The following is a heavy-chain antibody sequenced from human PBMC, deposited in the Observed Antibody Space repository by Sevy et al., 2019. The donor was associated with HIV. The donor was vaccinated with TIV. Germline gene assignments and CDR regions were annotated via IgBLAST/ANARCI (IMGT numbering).Heavy chain of an antibody. Sequence: SETLSLTCTVSGGSITSLYWGWIRQPPGKGLEWIANIYYNGNTNYNPAVKSRVTISLDTSKNQFSLRLSSVTAADTAMYYCAGENAWGRGYSWGQGTLVTVSS. V-gene: IGHV4-59*11. CDR1: GGSITSLY. CDR2: IYYNGNT. D-gene: IGHD1-26*01. J-gene: IGHJ4*02. CDR3: AGENAWGRGYS.